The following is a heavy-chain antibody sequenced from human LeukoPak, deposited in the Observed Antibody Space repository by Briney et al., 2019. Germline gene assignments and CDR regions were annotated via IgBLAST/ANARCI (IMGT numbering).Heavy chain of an antibody. J-gene: IGHJ4*02. CDR3: ARDRAVAVRGYFDY. CDR1: GYTFTGHY. Sequence: ASVKVSCKASGYTFTGHYMHWVRQAPGQGLEWMGWINPNSGGTNYAQKFQGRVTMTRDTSISTAYMELSRLRSDDTAVYYCARDRAVAVRGYFDYWGQGTLVTVSS. V-gene: IGHV1-2*02. CDR2: INPNSGGT. D-gene: IGHD6-19*01.